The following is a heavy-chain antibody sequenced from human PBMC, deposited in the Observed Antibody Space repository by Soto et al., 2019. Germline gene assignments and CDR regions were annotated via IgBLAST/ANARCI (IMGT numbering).Heavy chain of an antibody. J-gene: IGHJ4*02. CDR1: GGSISSSSYY. V-gene: IGHV4-39*01. Sequence: QLQLQESGPGLVKPSETLSLTCTVSGGSISSSSYYWGWIRQPPGKGLEWIGSIYYSGSTYYNPSLKSRVTISVDTSKNQFSLKLSSVTAADTAVYYCSAVRSLARKRYFDWLLSDPTFDYWGQGTLVTVSS. D-gene: IGHD3-9*01. CDR2: IYYSGST. CDR3: SAVRSLARKRYFDWLLSDPTFDY.